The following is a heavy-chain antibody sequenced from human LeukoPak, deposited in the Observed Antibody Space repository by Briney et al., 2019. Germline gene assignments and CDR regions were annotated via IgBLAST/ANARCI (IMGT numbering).Heavy chain of an antibody. CDR2: IDRSGRTI. V-gene: IGHV3-48*04. Sequence: GGSLRLSCAASGFSFSSYSMNWVRQAPGKGLQWVSYIDRSGRTIKYADSVKGRFTISRDNARNSLYLQMNSLRAEDTAVYYCARDRVSGWYFDYWGQGTLVTVSS. D-gene: IGHD6-19*01. CDR1: GFSFSSYS. J-gene: IGHJ4*02. CDR3: ARDRVSGWYFDY.